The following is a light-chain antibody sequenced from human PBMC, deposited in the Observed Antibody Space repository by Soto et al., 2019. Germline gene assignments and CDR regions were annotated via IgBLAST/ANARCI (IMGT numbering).Light chain of an antibody. V-gene: IGKV3-15*01. CDR2: GAS. CDR1: QSVSSY. J-gene: IGKJ5*01. Sequence: IELTLAPATLSYSVVERATLFFRTSQSVSSYLAWYQQKPGQAPRLLIYGASTRATGIPARFSGSGSGTELTLTISSPQSEYFAAYSCQQYNNWAPMTFGQGTRLEIK. CDR3: QQYNNWAPMT.